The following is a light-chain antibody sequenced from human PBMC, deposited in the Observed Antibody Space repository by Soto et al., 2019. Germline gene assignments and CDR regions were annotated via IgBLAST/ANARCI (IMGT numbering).Light chain of an antibody. V-gene: IGKV3-20*01. CDR3: QQYGSSPFT. CDR2: DAS. Sequence: EIVLTQSPGTLSLSPGERATLSCRASQSVTSNYLAWHQQKPGQAPRLLIHDASTRATGIPDRFSGSGSGTDFTLTISRLEPEDFAVYYCQQYGSSPFTFGPGTKVDIK. CDR1: QSVTSNY. J-gene: IGKJ3*01.